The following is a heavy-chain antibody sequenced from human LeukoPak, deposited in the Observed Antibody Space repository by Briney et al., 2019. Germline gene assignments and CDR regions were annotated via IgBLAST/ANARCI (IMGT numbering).Heavy chain of an antibody. D-gene: IGHD6-19*01. CDR3: ALQSSSGWPAFDY. J-gene: IGHJ4*02. CDR2: TYYRSKWYN. CDR1: GDSVSSNSAA. V-gene: IGHV6-1*01. Sequence: SQTLSLTCAISGDSVSSNSAAWNWIRQSPSRGLEWLGRTYYRSKWYNDYAVSVKSRITINPGASKNQFSLQLNSVTPEDTAVYYCALQSSSGWPAFDYWGQGTLVTVSS.